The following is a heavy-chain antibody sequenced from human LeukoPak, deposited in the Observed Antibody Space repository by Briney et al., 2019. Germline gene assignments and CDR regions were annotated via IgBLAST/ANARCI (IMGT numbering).Heavy chain of an antibody. CDR1: GGSISSYY. CDR3: ARLPYYDILTGYYKAPFDY. CDR2: INHSGST. Sequence: SETLSLTCTVSGGSISSYYWSWIRQPPGKGLEWIGEINHSGSTNYNPSLKSRVTISVDTSKNQFSLKLSSVTAADTAVYYCARLPYYDILTGYYKAPFDYWGQGTLVTVSS. D-gene: IGHD3-9*01. J-gene: IGHJ4*02. V-gene: IGHV4-34*01.